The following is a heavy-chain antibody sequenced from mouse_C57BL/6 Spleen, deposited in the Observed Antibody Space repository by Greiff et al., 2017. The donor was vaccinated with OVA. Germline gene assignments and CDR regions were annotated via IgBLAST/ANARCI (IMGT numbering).Heavy chain of an antibody. J-gene: IGHJ3*01. D-gene: IGHD1-1*01. CDR3: ARSSSYFFAY. CDR2: IYPGDGDT. CDR1: GYAFSSSW. Sequence: QVQLQQSGPELVKPGASVKISCKASGYAFSSSWMNWVKQRPGKGLEWIGRIYPGDGDTNYNGKFKGKATLTADKSSSTAYMQLSSLTSEDSAVYFCARSSSYFFAYWGQGTLVTVSA. V-gene: IGHV1-82*01.